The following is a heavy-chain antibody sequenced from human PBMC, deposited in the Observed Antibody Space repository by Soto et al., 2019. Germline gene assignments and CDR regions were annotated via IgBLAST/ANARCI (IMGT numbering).Heavy chain of an antibody. CDR2: INHSGST. J-gene: IGHJ6*02. Sequence: NPSETLSLTCAVYGGSFSGYYWSWIRQPPGKGREWIGEINHSGSTNYNPSLKSRVTISVDTSKNQFSLKLSSVTAADTAVYYCARVGVNSSGSYYYGMDVWGQGTTVTVSS. D-gene: IGHD6-19*01. CDR3: ARVGVNSSGSYYYGMDV. CDR1: GGSFSGYY. V-gene: IGHV4-34*01.